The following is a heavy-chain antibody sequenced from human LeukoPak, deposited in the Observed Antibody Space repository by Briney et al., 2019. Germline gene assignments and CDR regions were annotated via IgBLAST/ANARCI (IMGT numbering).Heavy chain of an antibody. D-gene: IGHD6-19*01. V-gene: IGHV3-64D*06. CDR3: VKDVGWSITSWYFDY. CDR2: ISSNGGST. J-gene: IGHJ4*02. CDR1: GFTFSSYA. Sequence: GGSLRLSCAASGFTFSSYAMHWVRQAPGKGLEYVSAISSNGGSTYYADSVKGRFTISRDNSKNTLYLQMSSLRAEDTAVYYCVKDVGWSITSWYFDYWGQGTLVTVSS.